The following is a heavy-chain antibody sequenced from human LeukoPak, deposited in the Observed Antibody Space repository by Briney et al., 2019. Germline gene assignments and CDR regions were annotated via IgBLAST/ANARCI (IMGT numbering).Heavy chain of an antibody. Sequence: SVKVSCKASGVTFSSYAISWVRQAPGQGLEWMGGIIPIFGTANYAQKFQGRVTITADKSTSTAYMELSSLRSEDTAVYYCARDGNDYGDYAIDYWGQGTLVTVSS. J-gene: IGHJ4*02. CDR3: ARDGNDYGDYAIDY. CDR2: IIPIFGTA. CDR1: GVTFSSYA. V-gene: IGHV1-69*06. D-gene: IGHD4-17*01.